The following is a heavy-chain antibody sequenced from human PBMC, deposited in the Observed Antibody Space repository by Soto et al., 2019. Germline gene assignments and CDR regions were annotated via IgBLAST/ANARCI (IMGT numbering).Heavy chain of an antibody. CDR2: LSGGTGNT. J-gene: IGHJ4*02. CDR3: GKERRGRGWFVCNY. Sequence: GASVKVSCKASGYTFTTYAMHWVRQAPGQRLEWMGWLSGGTGNTKVSQKFQGRVTISGDTSASTAYMELSSLRSDDTAVYYCGKERRGRGWFVCNYWGQGIVVTVSS. CDR1: GYTFTTYA. D-gene: IGHD6-19*01. V-gene: IGHV1-3*01.